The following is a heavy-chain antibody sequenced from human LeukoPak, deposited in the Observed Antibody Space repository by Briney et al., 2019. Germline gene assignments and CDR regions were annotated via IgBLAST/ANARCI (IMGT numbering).Heavy chain of an antibody. CDR2: ISSSSSYI. D-gene: IGHD3-22*01. V-gene: IGHV3-21*01. Sequence: GGSLRLSCAASGFTFSSYSMNWVRQAPGKGLEWVSSISSSSSYIYYADSVKGRFTISRDNAKNSLYLQMNSLRAEDTAVYYCAREAKLYYYDSGNYFDYWGQGTLVTVSS. CDR1: GFTFSSYS. CDR3: AREAKLYYYDSGNYFDY. J-gene: IGHJ4*02.